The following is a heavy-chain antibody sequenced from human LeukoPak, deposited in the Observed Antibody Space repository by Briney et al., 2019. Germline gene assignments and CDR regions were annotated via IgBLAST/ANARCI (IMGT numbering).Heavy chain of an antibody. V-gene: IGHV4-59*01. Sequence: SETLSLTCTVSGGSISSYYWSWIRQPPGKGLEWIGYIYYSGSTNYNPSLKSRVTVSVDTSKNQFSLKLSSVTAADTAVYYCASQPWGGDIDYWGQGTLVTVSS. J-gene: IGHJ4*02. D-gene: IGHD2-21*02. CDR1: GGSISSYY. CDR2: IYYSGST. CDR3: ASQPWGGDIDY.